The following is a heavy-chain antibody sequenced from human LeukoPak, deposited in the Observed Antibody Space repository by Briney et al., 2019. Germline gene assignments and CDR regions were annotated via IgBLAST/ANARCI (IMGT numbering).Heavy chain of an antibody. CDR2: IYYSGST. J-gene: IGHJ4*02. Sequence: SETLSLTCTVSGGSISSGGYYWSWIRQHPGKGLEWIGYIYYSGSTYYNPSLKSRVTISVDTSKSQFSLKLSSVTAADTAVYYCTRGTTFVGFDYWGQGTLSPSPQ. CDR3: TRGTTFVGFDY. D-gene: IGHD2/OR15-2a*01. CDR1: GGSISSGGYY. V-gene: IGHV4-31*03.